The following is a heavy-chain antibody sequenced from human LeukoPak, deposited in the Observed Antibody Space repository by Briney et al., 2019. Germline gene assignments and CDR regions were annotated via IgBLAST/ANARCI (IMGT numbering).Heavy chain of an antibody. J-gene: IGHJ4*02. Sequence: PGGSLRLSCAASGFTFSSYGMHWVRQAPGKGLEWVAVISYDGSNKYYADSVKGRFTISRDNSKNTLYLQMNSLRAEDTAVYYCAKVLHYYDSSGQAMWGQGTLVTVSS. D-gene: IGHD3-22*01. V-gene: IGHV3-30*18. CDR1: GFTFSSYG. CDR2: ISYDGSNK. CDR3: AKVLHYYDSSGQAM.